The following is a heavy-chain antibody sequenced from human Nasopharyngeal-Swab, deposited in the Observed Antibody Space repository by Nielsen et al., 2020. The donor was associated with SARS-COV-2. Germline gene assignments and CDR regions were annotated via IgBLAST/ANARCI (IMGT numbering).Heavy chain of an antibody. J-gene: IGHJ6*03. V-gene: IGHV1-8*01. CDR2: MNPNSGNT. D-gene: IGHD3-22*01. Sequence: WVRQAPGQGLEWMGWMNPNSGNTGYAQKFQGRVTMTRNTSISTAYMELSSLRSEDTAVYYCARGPYYYDSSGYRAYYYYMDVWGTGTTVTVSS. CDR3: ARGPYYYDSSGYRAYYYYMDV.